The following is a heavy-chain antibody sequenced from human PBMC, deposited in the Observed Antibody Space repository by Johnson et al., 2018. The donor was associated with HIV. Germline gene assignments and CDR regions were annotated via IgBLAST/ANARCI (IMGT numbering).Heavy chain of an antibody. J-gene: IGHJ3*02. D-gene: IGHD3-16*01. CDR3: ARVGPRSKGGPVDAFDI. Sequence: QVQLVESGGGLVQPGGSLRLSCGASGFNLSDYYMRWIRQTPGKGLEWVSDSSRSGSTIYYADSVKGRFTISRDNAKNSLFLQMSSLRAEDTAVYYCARVGPRSKGGPVDAFDIWGQGTMVTVSS. CDR1: GFNLSDYY. CDR2: SSRSGSTI. V-gene: IGHV3-11*04.